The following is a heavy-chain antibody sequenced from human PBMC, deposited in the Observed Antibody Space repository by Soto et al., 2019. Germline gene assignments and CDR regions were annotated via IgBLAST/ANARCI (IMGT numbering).Heavy chain of an antibody. D-gene: IGHD3-10*01. CDR3: ARDGKAMVRGSWFDP. V-gene: IGHV4-4*07. CDR2: IYTSGST. Sequence: LSLTCTVSGGSISSYYWSWIRQPAGKGLEWIGRIYTSGSTNYNPSLKSRVTLSVDTSKNQFSVKLSSVTAADTAVYYWARDGKAMVRGSWFDPWGQGTLVTVAS. CDR1: GGSISSYY. J-gene: IGHJ5*02.